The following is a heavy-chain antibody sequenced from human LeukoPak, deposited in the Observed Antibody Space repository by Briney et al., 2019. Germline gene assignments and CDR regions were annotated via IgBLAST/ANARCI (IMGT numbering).Heavy chain of an antibody. Sequence: PGGSLRLSCAASGFTFSSYGMHWVRQAPGKGLEWVAFIRYDGSNKYYADSVEGRFTISRDNSKNTLYLQMNSLRAEDTAVYYCAKASGGSSSWYLGADYWGQGTLVTVSS. CDR3: AKASGGSSSWYLGADY. D-gene: IGHD6-13*01. V-gene: IGHV3-30*02. CDR1: GFTFSSYG. CDR2: IRYDGSNK. J-gene: IGHJ4*02.